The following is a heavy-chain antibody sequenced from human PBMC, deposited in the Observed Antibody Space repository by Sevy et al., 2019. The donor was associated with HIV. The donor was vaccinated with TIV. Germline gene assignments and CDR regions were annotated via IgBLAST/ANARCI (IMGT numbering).Heavy chain of an antibody. Sequence: SETLSLTCTVSGGSINPYSCTWIRQPPGKGLEWIGYIDYSGSTNYNPSLKSRATISADTSKIQFSLKLSSVTAADTAVYYCARVGSWYYGSTRNAFDIWGQGTMVTVSS. J-gene: IGHJ3*02. CDR3: ARVGSWYYGSTRNAFDI. V-gene: IGHV4-59*01. CDR2: IDYSGST. D-gene: IGHD3-10*01. CDR1: GGSINPYS.